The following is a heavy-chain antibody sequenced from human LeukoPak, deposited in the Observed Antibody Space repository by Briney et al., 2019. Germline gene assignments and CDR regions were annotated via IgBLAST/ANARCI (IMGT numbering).Heavy chain of an antibody. CDR1: GFTFSSYW. D-gene: IGHD3-9*01. CDR3: AKDINDILTGPSDS. Sequence: AGGSLRLSCAASGFTFSSYWMIWVRQAPGKGLEWVANIRQDGSEKYYVASVRGRFTISRDNAKNSLYLQMNSLRAEDTALYYCAKDINDILTGPSDSWGQGTLVTVSS. CDR2: IRQDGSEK. J-gene: IGHJ5*02. V-gene: IGHV3-7*03.